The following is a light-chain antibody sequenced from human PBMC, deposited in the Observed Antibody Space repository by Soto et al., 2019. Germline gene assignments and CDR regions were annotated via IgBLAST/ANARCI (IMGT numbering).Light chain of an antibody. CDR2: GAS. CDR3: QQYGTSLMGT. Sequence: SVVTQSPNTLSLSPGERATLSCRGSQNIKSNYLAWYRQNPGQAPRLLIYGASNRAAGVPDRFSGSGSGTDFTLTITRLEPEDFAVYYCQQYGTSLMGTFGQGTKVDTK. J-gene: IGKJ1*01. CDR1: QNIKSNY. V-gene: IGKV3-20*01.